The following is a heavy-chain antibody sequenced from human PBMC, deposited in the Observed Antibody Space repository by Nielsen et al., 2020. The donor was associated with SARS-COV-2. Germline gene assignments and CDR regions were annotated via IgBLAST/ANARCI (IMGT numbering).Heavy chain of an antibody. D-gene: IGHD3-22*01. CDR2: ISAYNGQT. J-gene: IGHJ3*02. V-gene: IGHV1-18*01. CDR3: ARSYYHDSSGEDAFDI. Sequence: ASVKVSCKASGYTFSRYGIVSVRQAPAQALEWMGWISAYNGQTKYEQRLQDRVTMTTDTSTSTAYMELRGLRSDDTAVYYCARSYYHDSSGEDAFDIWGQGTMVTVSS. CDR1: GYTFSRYG.